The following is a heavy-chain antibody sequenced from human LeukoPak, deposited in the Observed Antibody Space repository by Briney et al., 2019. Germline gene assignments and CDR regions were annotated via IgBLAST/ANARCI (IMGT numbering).Heavy chain of an antibody. D-gene: IGHD3-22*01. J-gene: IGHJ4*02. Sequence: GGSLRLSCAASGFTFSSYAMSWVRQAPGKGLEWVSAISARGGSTYYADSVKGRFSISRDNSKNTLYLQMNSLRAEDTAVYYCAKDYYYDSSGYYSGLDDYWGQGTLVTASS. CDR2: ISARGGST. CDR1: GFTFSSYA. CDR3: AKDYYYDSSGYYSGLDDY. V-gene: IGHV3-23*01.